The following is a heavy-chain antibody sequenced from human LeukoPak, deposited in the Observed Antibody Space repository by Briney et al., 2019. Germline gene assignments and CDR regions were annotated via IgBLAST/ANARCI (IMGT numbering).Heavy chain of an antibody. D-gene: IGHD2-2*01. CDR1: GGSFSGYY. V-gene: IGHV4-34*01. CDR2: INHSGST. Sequence: SETLSLTCAVYGGSFSGYYWSWIRQPPGKGLEWIGEINHSGSTNYNPSLKSRVTISVDTSKNQFSLKLSSVTAADTAVYYCARGVVPAAMATCGSVGFDPWGQGTLVTVSS. CDR3: ARGVVPAAMATCGSVGFDP. J-gene: IGHJ5*02.